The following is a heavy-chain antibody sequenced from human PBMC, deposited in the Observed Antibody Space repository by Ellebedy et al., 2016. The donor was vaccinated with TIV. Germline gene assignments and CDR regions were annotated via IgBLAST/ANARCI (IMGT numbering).Heavy chain of an antibody. Sequence: GESLKISCAASGFTFSPYAMAWVRQAPGKGLEWVSGIVGSGAEKYADSVKGRFTISRDNSKRTVDLQMRSVRAEDTAVYFWAKDRTSGDGYWVFDSWGQGTMVSVSS. CDR1: GFTFSPYA. J-gene: IGHJ4*02. D-gene: IGHD2-21*02. CDR2: IVGSGA. V-gene: IGHV3-23*01. CDR3: AKDRTSGDGYWVFDS.